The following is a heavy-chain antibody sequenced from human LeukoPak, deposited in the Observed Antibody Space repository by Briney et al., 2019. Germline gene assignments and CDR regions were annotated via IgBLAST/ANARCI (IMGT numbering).Heavy chain of an antibody. CDR1: GYTFSSYG. Sequence: GASVKVSCKASGYTFSSYGFSWVRQAPGQGLEWMGWINAYNGNTNYAQNLQGRVTMTTDTSTSTAYMELRSLRSDDTAVYYCARRQCTTLNFDYWGQGTLVTVSS. CDR3: ARRQCTTLNFDY. D-gene: IGHD1-1*01. CDR2: INAYNGNT. V-gene: IGHV1-18*01. J-gene: IGHJ4*02.